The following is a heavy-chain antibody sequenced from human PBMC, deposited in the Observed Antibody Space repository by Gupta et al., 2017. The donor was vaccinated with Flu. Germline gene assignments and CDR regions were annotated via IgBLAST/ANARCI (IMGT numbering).Heavy chain of an antibody. J-gene: IGHJ6*02. CDR3: ARAHYGDYGLSASIRYYYYYGMDV. CDR1: GYTFTSYG. V-gene: IGHV1-18*01. CDR2: ISAYNGNT. Sequence: QVQLVQSGAEVKKPGASVKVSCKASGYTFTSYGISWVRQAPGQGLEWMGWISAYNGNTNYAQKLQGRVTMTTDTSTSTAYMELRSLRSDDTAVYYCARAHYGDYGLSASIRYYYYYGMDVWGQGTTVTVSS. D-gene: IGHD4-17*01.